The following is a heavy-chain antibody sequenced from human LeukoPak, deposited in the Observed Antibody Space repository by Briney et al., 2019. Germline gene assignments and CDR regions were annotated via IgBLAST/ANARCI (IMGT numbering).Heavy chain of an antibody. CDR2: IWYDGSKK. J-gene: IGHJ4*02. D-gene: IGHD3-10*01. Sequence: GGSLRLPCGASGFTFSNYGMHWVRQAPGKGLEWVAVIWYDGSKKYYADSVKGRFTISRDNSMNTLYLQMNSLRGEDTAVYYCARVIYGSGSYYSDYWGQGTLVTVSS. CDR1: GFTFSNYG. V-gene: IGHV3-33*01. CDR3: ARVIYGSGSYYSDY.